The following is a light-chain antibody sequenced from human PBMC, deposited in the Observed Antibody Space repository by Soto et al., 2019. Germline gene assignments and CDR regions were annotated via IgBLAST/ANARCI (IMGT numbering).Light chain of an antibody. Sequence: QSALTQPASVSGSPGQSITLTCSGATSDNGGHNFVAWYQQQPGKVPKQRLYNVSNRPSGVSNGFSVSESGNTASLTISGLQASDEADYYCAAYTGSSVLFGGGVKLTVL. J-gene: IGLJ3*02. V-gene: IGLV2-14*03. CDR3: AAYTGSSVL. CDR2: NVS. CDR1: TSDNGGHNF.